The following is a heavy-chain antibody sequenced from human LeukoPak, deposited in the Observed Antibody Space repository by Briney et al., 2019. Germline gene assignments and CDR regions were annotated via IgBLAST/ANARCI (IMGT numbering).Heavy chain of an antibody. CDR1: GGSISSSSFS. D-gene: IGHD3-22*01. CDR2: IHYSGST. Sequence: PSETLSLTCTVSGGSISSSSFSWGWIRQPPGKGLEWIGSIHYSGSTYYNPSLKSRVTISVDTSKNQFSLKLSSVTAADTAVYYCARHLTYYYNNRGQPYSDYWGQGTLVTVSS. CDR3: ARHLTYYYNNRGQPYSDY. V-gene: IGHV4-39*01. J-gene: IGHJ4*02.